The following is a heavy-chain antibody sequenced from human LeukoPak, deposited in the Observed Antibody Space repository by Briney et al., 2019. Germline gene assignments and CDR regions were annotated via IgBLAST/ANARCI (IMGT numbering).Heavy chain of an antibody. J-gene: IGHJ6*02. CDR3: AKEDDYGDYDESTPTHYGMDV. Sequence: GGSLRLSCAASGFTFSSYGMHWVRQAPGKGLEWVAVISYDGSNKYYADSVKGRFTISRDNSKNTLYLQMNSLRAEDTAVYYCAKEDDYGDYDESTPTHYGMDVWGQGTTVTVSS. CDR2: ISYDGSNK. D-gene: IGHD4-17*01. CDR1: GFTFSSYG. V-gene: IGHV3-30*18.